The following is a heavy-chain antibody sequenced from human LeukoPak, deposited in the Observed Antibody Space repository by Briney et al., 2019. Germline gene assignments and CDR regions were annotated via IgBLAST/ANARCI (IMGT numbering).Heavy chain of an antibody. CDR1: GGSISSANYY. V-gene: IGHV4-39*07. D-gene: IGHD6-19*01. CDR3: ARDISGWYGSDV. J-gene: IGHJ6*02. CDR2: IYYSGST. Sequence: PSETLSLTCTVSGGSISSANYYWGWIRQPPGKGLEWIATIYYSGSTYYNPSLKSRVAISVDTSENQFSLKLTSVTAADTAVYYCARDISGWYGSDVWGQGTTVTVSS.